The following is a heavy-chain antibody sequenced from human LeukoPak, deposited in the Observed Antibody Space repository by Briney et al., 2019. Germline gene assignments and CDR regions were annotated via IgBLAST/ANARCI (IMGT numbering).Heavy chain of an antibody. Sequence: ASVKVSCKASGYTFTSYDINWVRQATGQGLEWMGWMNPNSGNTGYAQKFQGRVTMTRNTSIRTAYMELSSLRSEDTAVYYCARGIPLWFGEGSYWFDPWDQGTLVTVSS. D-gene: IGHD3-10*01. V-gene: IGHV1-8*01. CDR3: ARGIPLWFGEGSYWFDP. J-gene: IGHJ5*02. CDR1: GYTFTSYD. CDR2: MNPNSGNT.